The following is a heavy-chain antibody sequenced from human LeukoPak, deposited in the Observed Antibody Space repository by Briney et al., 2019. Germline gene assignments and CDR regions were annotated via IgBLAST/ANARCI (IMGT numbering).Heavy chain of an antibody. CDR3: ARGRGVTTPRDDFDY. Sequence: GGSLRLSCAASGFTFSDYYMSWLRQAPGKGLEWVSYISNTGSTIYYADSVKGRFTISRDNAKNSLYLQMNSLRAEDTAVYYCARGRGVTTPRDDFDYWGQGTLVTVSS. CDR1: GFTFSDYY. D-gene: IGHD1/OR15-1a*01. CDR2: ISNTGSTI. J-gene: IGHJ4*02. V-gene: IGHV3-11*04.